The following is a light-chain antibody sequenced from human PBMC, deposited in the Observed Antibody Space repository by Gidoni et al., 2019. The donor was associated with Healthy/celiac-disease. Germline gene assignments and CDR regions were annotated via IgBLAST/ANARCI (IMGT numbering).Light chain of an antibody. CDR2: SNN. V-gene: IGLV1-44*01. CDR3: AAWDDSLNGHV. Sequence: QSVLTHPPSASGTPGHRVTVPCSRSSSNIGSNTVNWYQQPPGTAPKLLIYSNNQRPSGVPDRFSGSKSGTSASLAISGLQSEDEADYYCAAWDDSLNGHVFGTGTKVTVL. CDR1: SSNIGSNT. J-gene: IGLJ1*01.